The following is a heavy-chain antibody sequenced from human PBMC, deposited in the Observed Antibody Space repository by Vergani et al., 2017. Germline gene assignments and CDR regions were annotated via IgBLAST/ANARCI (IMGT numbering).Heavy chain of an antibody. Sequence: QLQLQESGPGLVKPSETLSLICTVSGGSINPSSSFWGWIRQSPGKGLEWIGSINYVGRTYYIPSLQSRATVFVDTSKNQFSLNLTSVTAADTAVYYCVRVLHTSYILGAFDIWGQGIKVTVSS. CDR1: GGSINPSSSF. V-gene: IGHV4-39*02. CDR2: INYVGRT. J-gene: IGHJ3*02. CDR3: VRVLHTSYILGAFDI. D-gene: IGHD2-21*01.